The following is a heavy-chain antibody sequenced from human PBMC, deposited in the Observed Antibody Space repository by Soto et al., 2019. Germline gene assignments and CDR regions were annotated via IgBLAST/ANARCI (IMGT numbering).Heavy chain of an antibody. Sequence: EVQLLESGGHLIQPGGSLRLSCAASGFTFSSYAMSWVRQAPGKGLEWVSTITGGGGGTYYADSVKGLFTISRDNSKNTLFVTMSSLRDEDTAVYYCAKALFDTGLSKRDYWGQGTLVTVSS. J-gene: IGHJ4*02. D-gene: IGHD3-9*01. CDR3: AKALFDTGLSKRDY. CDR2: ITGGGGGT. V-gene: IGHV3-23*01. CDR1: GFTFSSYA.